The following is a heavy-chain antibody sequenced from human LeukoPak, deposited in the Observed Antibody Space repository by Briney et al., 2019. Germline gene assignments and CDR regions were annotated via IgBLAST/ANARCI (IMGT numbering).Heavy chain of an antibody. Sequence: PGGSLRLSCAASGFTFSSYAMSWVRQAPGEGLEWVSAISGSGGSTYYADSVKGRFTISRDNSKNTLYLQMNSLRAEDTAVYYCANPVRLGELSPYDYWGQGTLVTVSS. J-gene: IGHJ4*02. V-gene: IGHV3-23*01. CDR1: GFTFSSYA. CDR3: ANPVRLGELSPYDY. D-gene: IGHD3-16*02. CDR2: ISGSGGST.